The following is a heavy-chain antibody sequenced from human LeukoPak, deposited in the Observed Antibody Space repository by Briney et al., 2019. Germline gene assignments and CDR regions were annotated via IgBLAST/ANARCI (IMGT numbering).Heavy chain of an antibody. CDR2: INHSGST. Sequence: SETLSLTCAVYGGSFSGYYWSWIRQPPGKGLEWIGEINHSGSTNYNPSLKSRVTISVDTSKNQFSLKLSSVTAADTAVYYCARQQLVPGDAFDIWGQGTLVTVSS. CDR3: ARQQLVPGDAFDI. D-gene: IGHD6-13*01. V-gene: IGHV4-34*01. J-gene: IGHJ3*02. CDR1: GGSFSGYY.